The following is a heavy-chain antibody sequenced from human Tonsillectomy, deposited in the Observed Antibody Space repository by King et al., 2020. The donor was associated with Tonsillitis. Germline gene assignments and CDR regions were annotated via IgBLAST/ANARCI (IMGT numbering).Heavy chain of an antibody. Sequence: VQLQQWGAGLLKPSETLSLTCGVYGGSFSGYYWSWIRQPPGKGLEWIGEISHSASTNYNPPLKSRVTISLDTSKNQFSLNLSSVTAADTAVYYCAAPVPAAINWGQGSQVTVSS. D-gene: IGHD2-2*01. J-gene: IGHJ4*02. CDR1: GGSFSGYY. V-gene: IGHV4-34*01. CDR2: ISHSAST. CDR3: AAPVPAAIN.